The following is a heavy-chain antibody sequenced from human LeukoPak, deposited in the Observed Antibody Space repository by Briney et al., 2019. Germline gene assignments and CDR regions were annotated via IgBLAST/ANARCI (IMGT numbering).Heavy chain of an antibody. J-gene: IGHJ6*03. V-gene: IGHV1-18*01. CDR3: AAAGTDYYYYYMDV. D-gene: IGHD6-13*01. Sequence: ASVKVSCKASGYTFTSYGISWVRQAPGQGLERMGWISAYNGNTNYAQKLQGRVTMTTDTSTSTAYMELRSLRSDDTAVYYCAAAGTDYYYYYMDVWGKGTTVTVSS. CDR2: ISAYNGNT. CDR1: GYTFTSYG.